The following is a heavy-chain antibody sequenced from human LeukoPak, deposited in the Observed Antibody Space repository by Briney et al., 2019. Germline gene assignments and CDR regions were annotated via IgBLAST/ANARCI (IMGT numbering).Heavy chain of an antibody. Sequence: SSETLSLTCAVYGGSFSGYYWSWIRQPPGKGLEWIGEINHSGSTNYNPSLKSRVTIPVDTSKNQFSLKLSSVTAADTAVYYCARGKVGSGSRRLRYFDYWGQGTLVTVSS. CDR1: GGSFSGYY. CDR3: ARGKVGSGSRRLRYFDY. J-gene: IGHJ4*02. CDR2: INHSGST. D-gene: IGHD3-10*01. V-gene: IGHV4-34*01.